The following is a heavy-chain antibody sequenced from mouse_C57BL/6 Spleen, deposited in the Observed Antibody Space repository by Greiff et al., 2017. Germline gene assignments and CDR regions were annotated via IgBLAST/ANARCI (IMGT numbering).Heavy chain of an antibody. J-gene: IGHJ3*01. Sequence: EVQLQQSGPELVQPGASVKISCKASGYTFTDYYMHWVQQRHGKSLEWLGDINPNNGGTSYTQKFKGKATLTVDKSSRIAYKERRSLTAETAAVYYCARRVGLAWFAYWGQGTLVTVSA. V-gene: IGHV1-26*01. CDR3: ARRVGLAWFAY. D-gene: IGHD4-1*01. CDR2: INPNNGGT. CDR1: GYTFTDYY.